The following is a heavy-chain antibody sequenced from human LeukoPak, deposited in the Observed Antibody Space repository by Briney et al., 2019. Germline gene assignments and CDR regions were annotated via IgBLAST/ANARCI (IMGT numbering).Heavy chain of an antibody. V-gene: IGHV3-48*03. D-gene: IGHD3-22*01. Sequence: GGSLRLSCAASGFTFSSYGMNRVRQAPGKGLEWVSYISSSGSTIYYADSVKGRFTISRDNAKNSLYLQMNSLRAEDTAVYYCARASYYDTIDYWGQGTLVTVSS. CDR1: GFTFSSYG. CDR2: ISSSGSTI. J-gene: IGHJ4*02. CDR3: ARASYYDTIDY.